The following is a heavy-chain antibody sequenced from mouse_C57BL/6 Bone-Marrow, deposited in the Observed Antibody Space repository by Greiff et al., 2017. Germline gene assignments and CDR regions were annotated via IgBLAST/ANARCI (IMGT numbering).Heavy chain of an antibody. Sequence: EVQLVESGAELVRPGASVKLSCTASGFNIKDDYMHWVKQRPEQGLEWIGWIDPENGDTEYASKFQGKATITADTSSNTAYLQLSSLTSEDTAVYYCTPYEDYAMDYWGQGTSVTVSS. J-gene: IGHJ4*01. D-gene: IGHD2-14*01. CDR2: IDPENGDT. CDR1: GFNIKDDY. CDR3: TPYEDYAMDY. V-gene: IGHV14-4*01.